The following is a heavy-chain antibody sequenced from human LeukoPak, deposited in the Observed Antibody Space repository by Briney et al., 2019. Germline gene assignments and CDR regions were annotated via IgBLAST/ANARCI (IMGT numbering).Heavy chain of an antibody. D-gene: IGHD6-19*01. Sequence: ASVKVSCKASGYTLTSYGISWVRQAPGQGLEWMGWISAYNGNTNYAQYLQGRVTMTTDTSTSTAYMELRSLRSDDTAVYYCARDRGYSSGWYNWFDPWGQGTLVTVSS. CDR3: ARDRGYSSGWYNWFDP. CDR2: ISAYNGNT. V-gene: IGHV1-18*01. CDR1: GYTLTSYG. J-gene: IGHJ5*02.